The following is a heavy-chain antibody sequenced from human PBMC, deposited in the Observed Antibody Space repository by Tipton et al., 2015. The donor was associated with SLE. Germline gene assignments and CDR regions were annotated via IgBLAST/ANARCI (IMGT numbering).Heavy chain of an antibody. CDR2: IYYSGST. Sequence: TLSLTCTVSGGSISSYYWSWIRQPPGKGLEWIGYIYYSGSTNYNPSLKSRVTISVDTSKNQFSLKLSSVTAADTAVYFCGREEPGFVDVWGRGTLVTVSS. V-gene: IGHV4-59*01. CDR3: GREEPGFVDV. D-gene: IGHD1-14*01. J-gene: IGHJ2*01. CDR1: GGSISSYY.